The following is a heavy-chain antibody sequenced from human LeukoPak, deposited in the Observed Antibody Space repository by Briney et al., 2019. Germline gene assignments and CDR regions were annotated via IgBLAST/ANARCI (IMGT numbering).Heavy chain of an antibody. CDR3: ARSPDILTGENFDY. CDR2: INPNSGVT. V-gene: IGHV1-2*02. CDR1: AYTFTDDY. Sequence: GASVKVSCKAYAYTFTDDYVHWVRQDPGQGLEWMGWINPNSGVTNYAQKFQGRVTMTRDMSISTAYMELSRLRSDDTAVYYCARSPDILTGENFDYWGQGTLVTVSS. D-gene: IGHD3-9*01. J-gene: IGHJ4*02.